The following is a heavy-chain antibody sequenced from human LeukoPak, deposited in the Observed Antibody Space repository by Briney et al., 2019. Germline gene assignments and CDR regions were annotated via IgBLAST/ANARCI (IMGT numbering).Heavy chain of an antibody. CDR2: IYTSGST. Sequence: SETLSLTCTVSGGSISSYYWSWIRQPPGKGLEWIGYIYTSGSTNYKPSLKSRVTISVDTSKNQFSLKLSSVTAADTAVYYCASSVLNWNDPYYYYYMDVWGKGTTVTVSS. V-gene: IGHV4-4*09. CDR1: GGSISSYY. J-gene: IGHJ6*03. D-gene: IGHD1-20*01. CDR3: ASSVLNWNDPYYYYYMDV.